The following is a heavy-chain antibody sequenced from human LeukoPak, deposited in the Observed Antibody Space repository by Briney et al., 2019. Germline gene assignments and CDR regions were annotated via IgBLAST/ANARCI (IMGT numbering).Heavy chain of an antibody. CDR1: GYTFTGYY. Sequence: GASVKVSCKASGYTFTGYYMHWVRQAPGQGLEWMGWINPNSGGTNYAQKFQGRVTMTRDTSISTAYMELSRLRSDDTAVYYGARLPHCGGTCPYYYHQGMDFGGQGTPVPVSS. CDR2: INPNSGGT. CDR3: ARLPHCGGTCPYYYHQGMDF. D-gene: IGHD2-21*01. V-gene: IGHV1-2*02. J-gene: IGHJ6*02.